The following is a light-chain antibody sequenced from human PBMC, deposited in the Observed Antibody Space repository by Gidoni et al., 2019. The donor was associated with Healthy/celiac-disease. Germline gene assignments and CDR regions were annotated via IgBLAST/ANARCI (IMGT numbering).Light chain of an antibody. J-gene: IGKJ4*01. CDR1: QSVSSY. V-gene: IGKV3-11*01. CDR2: DAS. CDR3: QQRSNWLT. Sequence: EIVLTQSPAPLSLSPGERATLSCRASQSVSSYLAWYQQKPGQAHRLLIYDASNRATGIPARFSGSGSGTDFTLTISSLEPEDFAVYYCQQRSNWLTFGGGTKVEIK.